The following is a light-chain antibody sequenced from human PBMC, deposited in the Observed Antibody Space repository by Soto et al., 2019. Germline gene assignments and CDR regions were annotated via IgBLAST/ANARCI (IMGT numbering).Light chain of an antibody. CDR2: DVS. J-gene: IGLJ1*01. CDR3: SSYTSSSTLYV. Sequence: LTQPASVAVSPGHSITITCTGTSSDVGGYNYVSWYQQHPGKAPELMIYDVSNRPSGVSNRFSGSKSGNTASLTISGLQAEDEADYYCSSYTSSSTLYVFGTGTKVTVL. V-gene: IGLV2-14*01. CDR1: SSDVGGYNY.